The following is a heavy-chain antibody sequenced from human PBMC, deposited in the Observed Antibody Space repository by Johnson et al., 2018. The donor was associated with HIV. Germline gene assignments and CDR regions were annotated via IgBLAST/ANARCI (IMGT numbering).Heavy chain of an antibody. CDR1: GFTFSNYA. D-gene: IGHD7-27*01. J-gene: IGHJ3*02. V-gene: IGHV3-30-3*01. CDR2: ISYDGSNK. CDR3: ARDLTNWGVGDAFDI. Sequence: QVQLVESGGGVVQPGRSLRLSCAASGFTFSNYAMHWVRQAPGKGLEWLSVISYDGSNKYYADSVKGRFTISRDNSKNTLYLQMNSLRAEDTAVYYCARDLTNWGVGDAFDIWGQGTMVTVSS.